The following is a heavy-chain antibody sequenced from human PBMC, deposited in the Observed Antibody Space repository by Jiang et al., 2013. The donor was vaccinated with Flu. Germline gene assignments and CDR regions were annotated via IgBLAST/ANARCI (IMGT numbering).Heavy chain of an antibody. CDR2: IYYSGST. Sequence: GSGLVKPSETLSLTCTVSGGSISSSSYYWGWIRQPPGKGLEWIGSIYYSGSTYYNPSLKSRVTISVDTSKNQFSLKLSSVTAADTAVYYCGRAGYSSRRDYYGMDVWGQGTTVTVSS. D-gene: IGHD6-13*01. CDR1: GGSISSSSYY. CDR3: GRAGYSSRRDYYGMDV. J-gene: IGHJ6*02. V-gene: IGHV4-39*01.